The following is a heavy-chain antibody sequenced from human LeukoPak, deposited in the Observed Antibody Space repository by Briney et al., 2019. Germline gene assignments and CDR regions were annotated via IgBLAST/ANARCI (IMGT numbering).Heavy chain of an antibody. J-gene: IGHJ6*03. Sequence: ASVKVSCKASGYDLTSYNINWVRQAPGQGLEWMGWISIYNGNTQYAPRFQGRVTLTRDTSTTTVYMDLTSLTSDDTAVYYCASPAKGAFFYYYMDVWGKGTSVIVAS. D-gene: IGHD2-2*01. CDR1: GYDLTSYN. CDR2: ISIYNGNT. V-gene: IGHV1-18*01. CDR3: ASPAKGAFFYYYMDV.